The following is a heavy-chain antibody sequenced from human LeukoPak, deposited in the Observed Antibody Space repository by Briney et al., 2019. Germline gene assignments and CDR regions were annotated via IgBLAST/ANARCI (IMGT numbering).Heavy chain of an antibody. CDR1: GFTFSSYS. V-gene: IGHV3-21*01. D-gene: IGHD5-24*01. J-gene: IGHJ4*02. Sequence: NPGGSLRLSCSASGFTFSSYSMNWVRQAPGKGLEWVSSISSSSSYIYYADSVKGRFTISRDNAKNSLYLQMNSLRAEDTAVYYCARLNAARDGYNCDYWGQGTLVTVSS. CDR3: ARLNAARDGYNCDY. CDR2: ISSSSSYI.